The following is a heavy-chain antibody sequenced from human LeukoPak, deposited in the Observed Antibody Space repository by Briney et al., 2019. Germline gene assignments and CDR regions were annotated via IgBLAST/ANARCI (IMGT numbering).Heavy chain of an antibody. V-gene: IGHV4-59*11. J-gene: IGHJ4*02. CDR3: ASLFYNYYYDSSGYSA. CDR1: GGSISSHY. D-gene: IGHD3-22*01. CDR2: IYHSGST. Sequence: SETLSLTCTVSGGSISSHYWSWIRQPPGKGLEWIGYIYHSGSTYYNPSLKSRVTISVDRSKNQFSLKLSSVTAADTAVYYCASLFYNYYYDSSGYSAWGQGTLVTVSS.